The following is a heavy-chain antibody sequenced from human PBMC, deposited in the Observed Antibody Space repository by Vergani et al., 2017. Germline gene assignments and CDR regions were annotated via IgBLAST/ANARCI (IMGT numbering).Heavy chain of an antibody. CDR2: INNDGHT. J-gene: IGHJ4*02. V-gene: IGHV4-34*08. D-gene: IGHD3-10*01. Sequence: VQLVETGGGLIQPGGSLRLSCGASGLIVSSNYMSWIRQPPGKGLEWIGEINNDGHTNYNPSLESRVTVSRDTAKNQFSLNLMSVTAADTAMYYCAVRPRVNLVGGEIVTKRTFDYWSQGSLVTVSS. CDR1: GLIVSSNY. CDR3: AVRPRVNLVGGEIVTKRTFDY.